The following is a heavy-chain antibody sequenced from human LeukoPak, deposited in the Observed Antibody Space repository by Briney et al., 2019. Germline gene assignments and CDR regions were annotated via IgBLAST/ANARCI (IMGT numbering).Heavy chain of an antibody. CDR2: IYQSGST. Sequence: PSQTLSLTCTVSGGSVSSGGYYWSRIRQPPGMGLEWMGYIYQSGSTLYNPSLQSRVSMAQDRPKNQFSLKLNSVTAADTAVYYCARVSSPDDYAMDVWGKGTTVTVSS. CDR3: ARVSSPDDYAMDV. CDR1: GGSVSSGGYY. D-gene: IGHD5-12*01. J-gene: IGHJ6*03. V-gene: IGHV4-30-2*01.